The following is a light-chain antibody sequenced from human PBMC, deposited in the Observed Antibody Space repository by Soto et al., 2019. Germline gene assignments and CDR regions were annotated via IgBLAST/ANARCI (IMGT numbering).Light chain of an antibody. CDR3: QQYHNWHTIT. J-gene: IGKJ5*01. Sequence: EILMTQSPATLSGSPGETATLSWGASQSVSTNLAWYQQKPGQAPRLLINGASTRATGVPARFSGWGSGTEFTLTISSLKSEDFAVYYCQQYHNWHTITFGHGTRLEIK. V-gene: IGKV3-15*01. CDR1: QSVSTN. CDR2: GAS.